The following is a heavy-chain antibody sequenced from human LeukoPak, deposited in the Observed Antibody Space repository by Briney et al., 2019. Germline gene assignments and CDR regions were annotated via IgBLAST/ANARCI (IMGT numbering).Heavy chain of an antibody. D-gene: IGHD2-15*01. V-gene: IGHV1-46*01. CDR3: ATTSSGGTSDAFDI. CDR2: INPSGGST. Sequence: ASVKVSCKASGYTFTSYYMHWVRQAPGQGLEWMGIINPSGGSTSYAQKFQGRVTMTEDTSTDTAYMELSSLRSEDTAVYYCATTSSGGTSDAFDIWGQGTMVTVSS. J-gene: IGHJ3*02. CDR1: GYTFTSYY.